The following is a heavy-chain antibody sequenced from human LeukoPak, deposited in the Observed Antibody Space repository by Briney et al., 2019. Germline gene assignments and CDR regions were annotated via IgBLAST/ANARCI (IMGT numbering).Heavy chain of an antibody. CDR1: GFTFSSYD. J-gene: IGHJ6*02. V-gene: IGHV3-13*01. CDR2: IGTAGDT. Sequence: GGSLRLSCAASGFTFSSYDMHWVRHATGKGLEWVSAIGTAGDTYYPGSVKGRFTISRENAKNSLYLQMNSLRAGDTAVYYCARDIGNYYYGMDVWGQGTTVTVSS. CDR3: ARDIGNYYYGMDV.